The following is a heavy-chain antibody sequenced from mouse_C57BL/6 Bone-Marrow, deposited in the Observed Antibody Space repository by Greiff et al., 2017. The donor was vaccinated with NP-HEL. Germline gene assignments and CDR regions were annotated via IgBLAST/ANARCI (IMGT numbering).Heavy chain of an antibody. Sequence: DVKLVESGGGLVKPGGSLKLSCAASGFTFSDYGMHWVRQAPEKGLEWVAYISSGSSTIYYADTVKGRFTISRDNAKNTLFLQMTSLRSEDTAMYYCARAYGSSFFAYWGQGTLVTVSA. CDR1: GFTFSDYG. D-gene: IGHD1-1*01. V-gene: IGHV5-17*01. J-gene: IGHJ3*01. CDR2: ISSGSSTI. CDR3: ARAYGSSFFAY.